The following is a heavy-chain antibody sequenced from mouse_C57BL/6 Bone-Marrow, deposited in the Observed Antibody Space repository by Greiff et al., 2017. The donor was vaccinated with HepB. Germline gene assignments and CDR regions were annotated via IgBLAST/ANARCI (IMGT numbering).Heavy chain of an antibody. CDR1: GFSLTSYG. CDR2: IWRGGST. V-gene: IGHV2-5*01. Sequence: QVQLQQSGPGLVQPSQSLSITCTVSGFSLTSYGVHWVRQSPGKGLEWLGVIWRGGSTDYNAAFMSRLSITKDNSKSQVFFKMNSLQADDTAIYYCAKGDGSPGWYLDVWGTGTTVTVSS. CDR3: AKGDGSPGWYLDV. J-gene: IGHJ1*03. D-gene: IGHD1-1*01.